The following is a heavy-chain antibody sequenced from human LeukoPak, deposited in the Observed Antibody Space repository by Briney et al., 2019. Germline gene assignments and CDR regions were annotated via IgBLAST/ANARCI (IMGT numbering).Heavy chain of an antibody. D-gene: IGHD6-19*01. CDR3: ARGGIQVSGIDEFDY. CDR1: GFTFIDYD. J-gene: IGHJ4*02. V-gene: IGHV3-13*01. CDR2: IGIRGDT. Sequence: GGTLRLSCTVSGFTFIDYDMHWVRHGPGKGLEWVWAIGIRGDTHYSGCVKGRFTISRENAESSLYLQMNSLRAEDTAVYYCARGGIQVSGIDEFDYWGQGTLVTVSS.